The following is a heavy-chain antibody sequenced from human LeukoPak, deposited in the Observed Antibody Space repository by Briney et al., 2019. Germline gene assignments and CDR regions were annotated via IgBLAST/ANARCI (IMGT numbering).Heavy chain of an antibody. CDR1: GFTFRSYA. D-gene: IGHD6-13*01. Sequence: PGGSLRLSCAASGFTFRSYAMSWVRQAPGKGLEWVSAISGSGGSIYYADSVKGRFTISRDNSKNTLYLQMSSLRAEDTAVYYCAKDKIASVGEFDCWGQGTLVTVSS. CDR2: ISGSGGSI. J-gene: IGHJ4*02. CDR3: AKDKIASVGEFDC. V-gene: IGHV3-23*01.